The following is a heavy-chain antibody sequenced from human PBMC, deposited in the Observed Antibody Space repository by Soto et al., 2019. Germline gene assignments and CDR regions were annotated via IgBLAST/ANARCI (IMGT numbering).Heavy chain of an antibody. V-gene: IGHV3-23*01. CDR2: ISGSGGGT. CDR3: EKGAGRYPKFFVLDY. J-gene: IGHJ4*02. Sequence: PGGSLRLSCAASGFTFSSYAMSWVRQAPGKGLEWVSAISGSGGGTYYADSVKGRFTISRDNSKNTLYLKMNSLRAEDTAVYYCEKGAGRYPKFFVLDYWGQGTLVTVSS. D-gene: IGHD1-26*01. CDR1: GFTFSSYA.